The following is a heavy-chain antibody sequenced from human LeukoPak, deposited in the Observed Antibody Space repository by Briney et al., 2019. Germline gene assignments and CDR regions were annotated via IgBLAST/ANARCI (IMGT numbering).Heavy chain of an antibody. CDR3: ASDGVAGSSDAFDL. J-gene: IGHJ3*01. CDR2: IDPNSGGP. V-gene: IGHV1-2*02. Sequence: ASVKVSCKASGYTFTDYSIHWVRQAPGQRLEWMTYIDPNSGGPHYAQKFQGRVTMTTDTSSSTAYMELNWRTSDDTAVYYCASDGVAGSSDAFDLWGQGTMVTVSS. CDR1: GYTFTDYS. D-gene: IGHD6-19*01.